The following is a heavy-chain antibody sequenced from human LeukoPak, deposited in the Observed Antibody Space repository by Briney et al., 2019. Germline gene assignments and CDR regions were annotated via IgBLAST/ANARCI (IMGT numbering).Heavy chain of an antibody. CDR1: GGSFSGYY. CDR2: INHSGST. V-gene: IGHV4-34*01. J-gene: IGHJ4*02. D-gene: IGHD6-13*01. Sequence: SETLSLTCAVYGGSFSGYYWNWIRQPPGKGLEWIGEINHSGSTNYNPSLKSRVTISVDTSKNQFSLKLSSVTAADTAVYYCARRSSSWYQVIDYWGQGTLVTVSS. CDR3: ARRSSSWYQVIDY.